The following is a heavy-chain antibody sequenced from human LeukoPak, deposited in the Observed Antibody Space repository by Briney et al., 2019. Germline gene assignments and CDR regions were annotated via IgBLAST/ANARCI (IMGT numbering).Heavy chain of an antibody. CDR2: ITSDGGST. D-gene: IGHD6-19*01. V-gene: IGHV3-64D*06. CDR1: GSTFSTYA. CDR3: VTAHSSGWYGY. Sequence: GGSLRLSCSASGSTFSTYAMHWVRQAPGKGLEYVSAITSDGGSTYYAGSVKGRFTISRDNSKNTLYLQMSSLRAEDTAVYYCVTAHSSGWYGYWGQGTLVTVSS. J-gene: IGHJ4*02.